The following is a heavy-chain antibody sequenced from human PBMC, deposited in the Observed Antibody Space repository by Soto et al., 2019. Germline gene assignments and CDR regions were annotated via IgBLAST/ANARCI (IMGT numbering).Heavy chain of an antibody. Sequence: QMQLVQSGPEVKKPGTSVKVSCKASGFTFTSSAVQWVRQARGQRLEWIGWIVVGSGNTNYAQKYQERVTTTRHMSTSIAYMELSSLRSEDTAVYYCAAESAPSLWSGYPSNCYYYYGMHVWGQGTTVTVSS. J-gene: IGHJ6*02. V-gene: IGHV1-58*01. CDR2: IVVGSGNT. D-gene: IGHD3-3*01. CDR1: GFTFTSSA. CDR3: AAESAPSLWSGYPSNCYYYYGMHV.